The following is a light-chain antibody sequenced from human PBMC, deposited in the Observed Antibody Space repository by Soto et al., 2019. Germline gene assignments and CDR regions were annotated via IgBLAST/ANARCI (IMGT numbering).Light chain of an antibody. Sequence: QAVVTQEPSQTVSPGGTVTLTCGSSTGAVTSGHYPYWFQQKPGQAPRTLIYDTSNKHSWTPARFSGSLLGGKAALTLSGAQPEDEAEYYCLLSYSGARVVFGGGAQLTVL. CDR3: LLSYSGARVV. V-gene: IGLV7-46*01. CDR1: TGAVTSGHY. J-gene: IGLJ2*01. CDR2: DTS.